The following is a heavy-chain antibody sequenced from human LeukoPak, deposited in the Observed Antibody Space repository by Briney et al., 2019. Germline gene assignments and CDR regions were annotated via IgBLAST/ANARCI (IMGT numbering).Heavy chain of an antibody. CDR3: ARDLRIVFTKEEAFDI. D-gene: IGHD3-22*01. CDR2: ISGSGGST. V-gene: IGHV3-23*01. CDR1: GFTFSSYA. Sequence: GGSLRLSCAASGFTFSSYAMSWVRQAPGKGLEWVSAISGSGGSTYYADSVKGRFTISRDNSKNTLYLQMNSLRAEDTAVYYCARDLRIVFTKEEAFDIWGQGTMVTVSS. J-gene: IGHJ3*02.